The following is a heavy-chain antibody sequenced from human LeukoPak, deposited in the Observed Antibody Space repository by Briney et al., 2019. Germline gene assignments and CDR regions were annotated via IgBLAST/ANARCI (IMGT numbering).Heavy chain of an antibody. J-gene: IGHJ4*02. D-gene: IGHD3-3*01. CDR3: ARDRVVRFLEWLF. CDR1: GGTFSSYA. V-gene: IGHV1-69*13. Sequence: SVKVSCKASGGTFSSYAISWVRQAPGQGLEWMGGIIPIFGTANYAQKFQGRVTITADESTSTAYMELSSLRSEDTAVYYCARDRVVRFLEWLFWGQGTLVTVSS. CDR2: IIPIFGTA.